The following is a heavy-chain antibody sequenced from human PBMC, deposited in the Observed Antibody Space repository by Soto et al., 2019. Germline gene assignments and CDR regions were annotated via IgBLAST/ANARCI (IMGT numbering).Heavy chain of an antibody. Sequence: GGSLRLSCAASGFTFSSYSMNLVRQAPGKGLEWVSSISSSSSYIYYADSVKGRFTISRDNAKNSLYLQMNSLRAEDTAVYYCARNLYSNLPYYYYYMDVWGKGTTVTVSS. J-gene: IGHJ6*03. CDR3: ARNLYSNLPYYYYYMDV. CDR2: ISSSSSYI. D-gene: IGHD4-4*01. V-gene: IGHV3-21*01. CDR1: GFTFSSYS.